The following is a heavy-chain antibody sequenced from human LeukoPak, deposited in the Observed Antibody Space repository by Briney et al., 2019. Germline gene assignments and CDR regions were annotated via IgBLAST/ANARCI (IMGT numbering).Heavy chain of an antibody. CDR3: AKDETGNYYDSSGYPSYFDY. CDR2: ISGSGGST. D-gene: IGHD3-22*01. V-gene: IGHV3-23*01. Sequence: GGSLRLSCAASGFTFSSYAMSWVRQAPGKGLEWVSAISGSGGSTYYADSVKGRFTISRDSSKNTLYLQMNSLRAEDTAVYYCAKDETGNYYDSSGYPSYFDYWGQGTLVTVSS. J-gene: IGHJ4*02. CDR1: GFTFSSYA.